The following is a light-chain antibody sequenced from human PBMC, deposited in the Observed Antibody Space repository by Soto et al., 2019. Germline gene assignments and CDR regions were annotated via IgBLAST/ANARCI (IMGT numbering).Light chain of an antibody. V-gene: IGKV3-20*01. CDR2: GAS. CDR1: QSVSSSY. J-gene: IGKJ5*01. Sequence: EIVLTQSPGTLSLSPGERVTLSCRASQSVSSSYLAWYQQKPGQAPRLLIYGASSRATGIPDRFSGSGSGTDFPLTISRLEPEDFAVYCCRQYGRSLSITLGQGTRLENK. CDR3: RQYGRSLSIT.